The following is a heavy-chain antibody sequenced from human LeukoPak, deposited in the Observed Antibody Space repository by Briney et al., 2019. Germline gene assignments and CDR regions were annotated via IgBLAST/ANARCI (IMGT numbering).Heavy chain of an antibody. Sequence: RASVKVSCKASGYTFTNYGMSWVRQAPGQGLEWMGWISAYNGNTKYAQKLQGRVTMTTDTSTSTAYMELRSLRSDDTAVYYCAREINYYYDSSGYYDYFDYWGQGTLVTVSS. V-gene: IGHV1-18*01. CDR1: GYTFTNYG. CDR3: AREINYYYDSSGYYDYFDY. CDR2: ISAYNGNT. D-gene: IGHD3-22*01. J-gene: IGHJ4*02.